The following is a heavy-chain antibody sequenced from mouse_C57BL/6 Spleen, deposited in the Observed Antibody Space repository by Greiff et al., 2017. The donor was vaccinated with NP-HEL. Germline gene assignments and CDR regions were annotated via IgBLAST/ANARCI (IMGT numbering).Heavy chain of an antibody. D-gene: IGHD1-1*01. CDR2: ISDGGSYT. Sequence: EVMLVESGGGLVKPGGSLKLSCAASGFTFSSYAMSWVRQTPEKRLEWVATISDGGSYTYYPDNVKGRFTISRDNAKNNLYLQMSHLKSEDTAMYYCARLITTVVASASWYFDVWGTGTTVTVSS. J-gene: IGHJ1*03. CDR1: GFTFSSYA. V-gene: IGHV5-4*03. CDR3: ARLITTVVASASWYFDV.